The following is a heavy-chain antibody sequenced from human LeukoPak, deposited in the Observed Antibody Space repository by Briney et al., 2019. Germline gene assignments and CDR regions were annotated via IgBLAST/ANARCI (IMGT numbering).Heavy chain of an antibody. CDR2: IFPSGGEI. J-gene: IGHJ4*02. Sequence: GGSLRLSCAASGFTFSTFAMIWVRQPPGKGLEWVSSIFPSGGEIHYADSVRGRFTISRDNAKNTVFLQINNLKSEDSAVYYCAKPYPTLTTSGVLDNWGQGALVTVSS. V-gene: IGHV3-23*01. D-gene: IGHD4-17*01. CDR3: AKPYPTLTTSGVLDN. CDR1: GFTFSTFA.